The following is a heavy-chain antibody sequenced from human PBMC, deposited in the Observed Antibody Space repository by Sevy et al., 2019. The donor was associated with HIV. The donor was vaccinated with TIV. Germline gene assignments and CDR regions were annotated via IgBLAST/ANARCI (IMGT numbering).Heavy chain of an antibody. CDR1: GFTFSKYW. J-gene: IGHJ4*02. CDR2: IKQDAGQK. CDR3: ARDDGNYFFQY. Sequence: GESLKISCAASGFTFSKYWMGWVRQAPGKGLEWVANIKQDAGQKYYVDSVKGRFTISRDNAKNSLYLQMNSLRAEDTAVYFCARDDGNYFFQYWGQGTLVTVSS. V-gene: IGHV3-7*01. D-gene: IGHD1-7*01.